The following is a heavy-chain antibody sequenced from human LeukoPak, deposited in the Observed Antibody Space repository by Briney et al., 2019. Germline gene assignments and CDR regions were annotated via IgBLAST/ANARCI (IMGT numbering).Heavy chain of an antibody. CDR2: ISYDGSNK. J-gene: IGHJ4*02. Sequence: GGSLRLSCAASGFTFSSYSMNWVRQAPGKGLEWVAVISYDGSNKYYADSVKGRFTISRDNSKNTLYLQMNSLRAEDTAVYYCAKGMTTVTSYYFDYWGQGTLVTVSS. CDR3: AKGMTTVTSYYFDY. CDR1: GFTFSSYS. D-gene: IGHD4-11*01. V-gene: IGHV3-30*18.